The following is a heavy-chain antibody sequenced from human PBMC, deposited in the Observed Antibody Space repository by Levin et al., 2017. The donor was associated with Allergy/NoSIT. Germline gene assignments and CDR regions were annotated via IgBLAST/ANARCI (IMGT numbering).Heavy chain of an antibody. J-gene: IGHJ3*02. V-gene: IGHV3-23*01. D-gene: IGHD2/OR15-2a*01. CDR3: AKEGESRPTFDSFEM. Sequence: GGSLRLSCAASGFTFGLYAMNWVRQAPGKGLQWVSSISVGGEGTYYADSVRGRFIISRDNSQKTVSLLMTNLTAEDTAIYYCAKEGESRPTFDSFEMWGQGTMVTVSS. CDR2: ISVGGEGT. CDR1: GFTFGLYA.